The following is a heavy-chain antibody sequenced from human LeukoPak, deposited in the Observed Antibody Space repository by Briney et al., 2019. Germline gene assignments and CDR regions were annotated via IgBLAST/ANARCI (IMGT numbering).Heavy chain of an antibody. CDR1: GYTFTSYD. CDR3: ARAGWATVTTDFDY. Sequence: ASVKVSCKASGYTFTSYDINWVRQATGQGLEWMGWMNPNSGNTGYAQKFQGRVTMTRNTSISTAYMELSSLRSEDTAVYYCARAGWATVTTDFDYWGQGTLVTVSS. J-gene: IGHJ4*02. CDR2: MNPNSGNT. D-gene: IGHD4-17*01. V-gene: IGHV1-8*01.